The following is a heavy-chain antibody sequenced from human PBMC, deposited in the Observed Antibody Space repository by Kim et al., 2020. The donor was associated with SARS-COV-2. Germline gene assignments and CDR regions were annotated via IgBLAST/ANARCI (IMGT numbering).Heavy chain of an antibody. CDR2: ISDSGNSI. D-gene: IGHD3-22*01. CDR1: GFTFRSYE. CDR3: APNSYETSGYYSGDY. J-gene: IGHJ4*02. Sequence: GGSLRLSCAASGFTFRSYEMNWVRQAPGKGLEWVSYISDSGNSIYYADSVEGRFTISRDNAKNSLYLQMNSLRAEDTAVYYCAPNSYETSGYYSGDYWGQGTLVTASS. V-gene: IGHV3-48*03.